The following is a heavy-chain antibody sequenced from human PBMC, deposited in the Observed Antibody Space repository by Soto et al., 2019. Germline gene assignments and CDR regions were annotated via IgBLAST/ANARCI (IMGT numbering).Heavy chain of an antibody. CDR2: LYYTGTT. V-gene: IGHV4-39*01. J-gene: IGHJ5*02. Sequence: KSSGTLSLTFSVSGCSIGSSSYYFCWIRQPPAKCLEWIGSLYYTGTTNYNSSLKSRVTISADKSQKQLSLSLTAVTASDSARYSCGASCSRPHCYDWFDPWGQRTLDTVSS. CDR1: GCSIGSSSYY. D-gene: IGHD2-2*01. CDR3: GASCSRPHCYDWFDP.